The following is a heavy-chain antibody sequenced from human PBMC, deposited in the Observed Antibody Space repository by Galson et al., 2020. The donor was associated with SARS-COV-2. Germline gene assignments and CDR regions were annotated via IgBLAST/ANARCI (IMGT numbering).Heavy chain of an antibody. CDR3: ARLPVVRGVDS. V-gene: IGHV4-59*01. D-gene: IGHD3-10*01. CDR1: GGSINIYY. J-gene: IGHJ4*02. CDR2: LYYGGKT. Sequence: ASETLSITCTVSGGSINIYYWSWVRQSPEKGLEWIGYLYYGGKTNYNPSLESRVTISVDTSKNQFSLKLSSVTAADTAVYYCARLPVVRGVDSWGQGILVTVSS.